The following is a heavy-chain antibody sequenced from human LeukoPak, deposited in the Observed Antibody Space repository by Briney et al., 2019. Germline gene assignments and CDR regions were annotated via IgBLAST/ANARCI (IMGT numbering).Heavy chain of an antibody. Sequence: GGSLRLSCAASGFTFSSYAMSWVRQAPGKGLEWVSGINSGGSTYYADSVKGRFTISRDNPKNTLYLQMNSLRAEDTAIYYCAKVVQYTASTGTGLEYWGQGTLVTVSS. CDR3: AKVVQYTASTGTGLEY. J-gene: IGHJ4*02. D-gene: IGHD6-13*01. V-gene: IGHV3-23*01. CDR1: GFTFSSYA. CDR2: INSGGST.